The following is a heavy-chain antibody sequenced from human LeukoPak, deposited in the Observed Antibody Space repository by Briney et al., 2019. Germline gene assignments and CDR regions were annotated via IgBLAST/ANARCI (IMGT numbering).Heavy chain of an antibody. Sequence: AGSLRLSCAASGFTFSSYAMHWVRQAPGKGLEWVAVISYDGSNKYYADSVKGRFTISRDNSKNTLYLQMNSLRAEDTAVYYCARPLGEYYYYYGMDVWGQGTTVTVSS. J-gene: IGHJ6*02. V-gene: IGHV3-30-3*01. D-gene: IGHD3-3*02. CDR3: ARPLGEYYYYYGMDV. CDR2: ISYDGSNK. CDR1: GFTFSSYA.